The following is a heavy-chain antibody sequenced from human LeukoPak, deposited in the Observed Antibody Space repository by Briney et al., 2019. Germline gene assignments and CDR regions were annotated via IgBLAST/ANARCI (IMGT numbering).Heavy chain of an antibody. V-gene: IGHV3-30*04. CDR2: ISYDGSNK. CDR1: GFTFSSYA. D-gene: IGHD3-10*01. CDR3: AKDTGGYYYGSGLTRDNAFDI. J-gene: IGHJ3*02. Sequence: GGSLRLSCAASGFTFSSYAMHWVRQAPGKGLEWVAVISYDGSNKYYADSVKGRFTISRDNSKNTLYLQMNSLRAEDTAVYYCAKDTGGYYYGSGLTRDNAFDIWGQGTMVTVSS.